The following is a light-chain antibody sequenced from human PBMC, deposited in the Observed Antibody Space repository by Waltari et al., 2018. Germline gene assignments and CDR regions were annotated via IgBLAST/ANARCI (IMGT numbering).Light chain of an antibody. CDR1: QSITNW. CDR3: QQYDNYWT. Sequence: DIQMTQSPSTLSASVGDRVPITCRASQSITNWLAWYQQKPGKAPKLLIYRASNLESGVPSRFSGSGSGTEFTLTINSLQPDDFATYYCQQYDNYWTFGQGTKVEIK. V-gene: IGKV1-5*03. J-gene: IGKJ1*01. CDR2: RAS.